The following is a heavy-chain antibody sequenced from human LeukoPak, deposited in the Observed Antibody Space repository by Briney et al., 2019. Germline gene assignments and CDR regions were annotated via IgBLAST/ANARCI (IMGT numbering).Heavy chain of an antibody. CDR3: ARGTYYDSSGYYVRKYYFDY. CDR2: INHSGST. D-gene: IGHD3-22*01. CDR1: GGSFSGYY. J-gene: IGHJ4*02. V-gene: IGHV4-34*01. Sequence: SETLSLTCAVYGGSFSGYYWSRIRQPPGKGLEWIGEINHSGSTNYNPSLKSRVTISVDTSKNQFSLKLSSVTAADTAVYYCARGTYYDSSGYYVRKYYFDYWGQGTLVTVSS.